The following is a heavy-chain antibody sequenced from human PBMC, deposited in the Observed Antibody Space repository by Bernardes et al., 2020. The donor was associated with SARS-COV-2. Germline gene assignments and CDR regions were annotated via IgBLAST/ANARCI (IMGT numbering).Heavy chain of an antibody. CDR1: GFTFSSYA. D-gene: IGHD4-17*01. J-gene: IGHJ4*02. Sequence: GGTLRLSCAASGFTFSSYAMSWVRQAPGKGLEWVSAISGSGGSTYYADSVKGRFTISRDNSKNTLYLQMNSLRAEDTAVYYCAKPDYGDSFVNRNDYWGQGTLVTVSS. V-gene: IGHV3-23*01. CDR2: ISGSGGST. CDR3: AKPDYGDSFVNRNDY.